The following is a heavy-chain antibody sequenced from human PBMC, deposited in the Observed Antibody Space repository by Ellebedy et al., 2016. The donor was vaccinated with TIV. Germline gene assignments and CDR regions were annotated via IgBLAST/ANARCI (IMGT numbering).Heavy chain of an antibody. Sequence: ASVKVSCKASGYTFTSYGISWVRQAPGQGLEWMGWISAYNGNTNYAQKLQGRVTMTTDTSTSTAYMELRSLRSDDTAVYYCARILLVRGVITQNDYWGQGTLVTVSS. J-gene: IGHJ4*02. CDR3: ARILLVRGVITQNDY. CDR1: GYTFTSYG. D-gene: IGHD3-10*01. CDR2: ISAYNGNT. V-gene: IGHV1-18*01.